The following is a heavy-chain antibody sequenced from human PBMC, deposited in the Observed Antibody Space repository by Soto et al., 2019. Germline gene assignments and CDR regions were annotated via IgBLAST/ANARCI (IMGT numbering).Heavy chain of an antibody. J-gene: IGHJ6*02. V-gene: IGHV4-31*03. D-gene: IGHD3-10*01. Sequence: SETLSLTCTVSGGSISSGGSYWSWIRQHPGKGLEWIGYIYYSGSTYYNPSLKSRVTISVDTSKNQFSLKLSSVTAADTAVYYCARDSYGSGSPPAYGMDVWGQGTTVTVSS. CDR1: GGSISSGGSY. CDR2: IYYSGST. CDR3: ARDSYGSGSPPAYGMDV.